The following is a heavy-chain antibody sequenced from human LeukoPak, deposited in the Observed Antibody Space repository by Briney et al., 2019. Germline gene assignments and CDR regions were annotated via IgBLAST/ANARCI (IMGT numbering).Heavy chain of an antibody. D-gene: IGHD4-17*01. V-gene: IGHV4-30-4*01. CDR3: ARVGNLSTVTNNYYYYGMDV. CDR2: IYYSGST. J-gene: IGHJ6*02. CDR1: GGSISSGDYY. Sequence: SQTLSLTCTVSGGSISSGDYYWSWIRQPPGKGLEWIGYIYYSGSTYYNPSLKSRVTISVDTSKSQFSLKLSSVTAADTAVYYCARVGNLSTVTNNYYYYGMDVWGQGTTVTVSS.